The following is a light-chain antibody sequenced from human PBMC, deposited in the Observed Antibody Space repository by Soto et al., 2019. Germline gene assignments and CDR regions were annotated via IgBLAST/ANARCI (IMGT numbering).Light chain of an antibody. CDR3: QVWDNVDDHIYV. Sequence: SYDLTQPPSVSVAPGQTATISCGENNIDSRTVHWYQQKPGQDPLLVVYDNSFRPSGIPNRFSGSNSGNTATLTISRVEAGDEADYYCQVWDNVDDHIYVFGTGTKVTVL. J-gene: IGLJ1*01. V-gene: IGLV3-21*02. CDR1: NIDSRT. CDR2: DNS.